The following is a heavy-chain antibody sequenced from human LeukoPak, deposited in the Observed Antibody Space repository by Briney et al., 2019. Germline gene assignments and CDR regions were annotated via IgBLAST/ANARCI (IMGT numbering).Heavy chain of an antibody. D-gene: IGHD5-18*01. CDR1: GFTFSSYV. Sequence: GGSLRLSCAASGFTFSSYVMSWVRQAPGKGLEWVSAISGSGGSTYYADSVKGRFTISRDNSKNTLYLQMNSLRAEDTAVYYCAKDTAMVGGYFDYWGQGTLVTVSS. V-gene: IGHV3-23*01. CDR3: AKDTAMVGGYFDY. CDR2: ISGSGGST. J-gene: IGHJ4*02.